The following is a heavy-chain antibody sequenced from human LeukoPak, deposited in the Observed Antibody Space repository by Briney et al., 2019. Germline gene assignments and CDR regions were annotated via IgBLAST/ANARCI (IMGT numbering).Heavy chain of an antibody. CDR2: ISSSSSYI. Sequence: GGSLRLSCAASGFTFSSYSMNWVRQAPGKGLEWVSSISSSSSYIYYADSVKGRFTISRDNPKNSLYLQINSLRAEDTAVYYCARDREYQLLSVAFDIWGQGTMVTVSS. J-gene: IGHJ3*02. CDR3: ARDREYQLLSVAFDI. D-gene: IGHD2-2*01. CDR1: GFTFSSYS. V-gene: IGHV3-21*01.